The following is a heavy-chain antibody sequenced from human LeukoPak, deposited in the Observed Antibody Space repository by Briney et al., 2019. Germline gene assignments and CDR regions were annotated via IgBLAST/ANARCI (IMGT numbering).Heavy chain of an antibody. Sequence: GGSLRLSCAAGGFTFSSYWMSWGRQAPGKGVEWVTNIKQDGRIKYHVDSVKGRFTIARDNAKDSLFLQMNSLRAEDTAVYYCARDSGDGSGTYYPYGMDVWGQGTTVTVSS. CDR3: ARDSGDGSGTYYPYGMDV. CDR1: GFTFSSYW. D-gene: IGHD3-10*01. V-gene: IGHV3-7*01. CDR2: IKQDGRIK. J-gene: IGHJ6*02.